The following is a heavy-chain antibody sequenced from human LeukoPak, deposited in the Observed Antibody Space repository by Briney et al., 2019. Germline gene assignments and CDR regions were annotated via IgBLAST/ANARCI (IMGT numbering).Heavy chain of an antibody. D-gene: IGHD3-3*01. V-gene: IGHV1-18*01. CDR1: GYTFTSYG. CDR2: ISAYNGNT. Sequence: GASVKVSCKASGYTFTSYGISWVRQAPGQGLEWMGWISAYNGNTNYAQKLQGRVTMTTDTSTSTAYMELRSLRSDDTAVYYCARGRRGLDFWRHRPPRETLYYYGMDVWGQGTTVTVSS. CDR3: ARGRRGLDFWRHRPPRETLYYYGMDV. J-gene: IGHJ6*02.